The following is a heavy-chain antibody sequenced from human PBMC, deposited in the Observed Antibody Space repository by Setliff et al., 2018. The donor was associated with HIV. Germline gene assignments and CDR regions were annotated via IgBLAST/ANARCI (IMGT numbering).Heavy chain of an antibody. D-gene: IGHD6-19*01. CDR1: GGSISSYF. J-gene: IGHJ4*02. Sequence: PSETLSLTCTVSGGSISSYFWSWIRQPPGKGLEWIGYTYTNGSTNYNPSLKSRVTISVDTSKNQFSLKLNSVTAADTAVYYCASGREAVAGALHFDYWGQGPLVTVSS. V-gene: IGHV4-4*08. CDR3: ASGREAVAGALHFDY. CDR2: TYTNGST.